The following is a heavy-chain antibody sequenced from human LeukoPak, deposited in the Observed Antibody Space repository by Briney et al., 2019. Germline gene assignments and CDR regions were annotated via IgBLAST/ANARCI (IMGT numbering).Heavy chain of an antibody. Sequence: SETLSFTCAVYGGSFSGYYWSWIRQPPGKGLEWIGYIYYSGSTNYNPSLKSRVTISVDTSKNQFSLKLSSVTAADTAVYYCARVSARHFDYWGQGTLVTVSS. J-gene: IGHJ4*02. CDR1: GGSFSGYY. CDR3: ARVSARHFDY. V-gene: IGHV4-59*01. CDR2: IYYSGST. D-gene: IGHD6-6*01.